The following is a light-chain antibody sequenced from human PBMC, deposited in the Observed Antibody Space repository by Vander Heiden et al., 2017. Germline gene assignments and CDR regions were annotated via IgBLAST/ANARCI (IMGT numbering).Light chain of an antibody. V-gene: IGLV2-14*03. J-gene: IGLJ1*01. CDR3: SSYTTSSTQV. CDR1: SSDVGNDNY. CDR2: DGT. Sequence: QSALTQPASVSGSPGQSITISCAGTSSDVGNDNYVSWYQQHPGKAPKLVIYDGTNRPSGVSNRFSGAKAGNTASLTISGLQPEDEADYYCSSYTTSSTQVFGTGTKVTVL.